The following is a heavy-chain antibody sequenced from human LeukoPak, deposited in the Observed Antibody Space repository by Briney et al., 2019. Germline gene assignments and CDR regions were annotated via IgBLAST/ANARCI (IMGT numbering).Heavy chain of an antibody. V-gene: IGHV4-59*08. CDR1: GGSINNYY. CDR3: ARYSSGWSYYFDY. D-gene: IGHD6-19*01. Sequence: SETLSLTCTVSGGSINNYYWSWIRQPPGRGLEWIGYIYYSGTTHYNPSLKGRVTISLDKSENQFSLRLSSVTAADTAVYYCARYSSGWSYYFDYWGQGALVTVSS. J-gene: IGHJ4*02. CDR2: IYYSGTT.